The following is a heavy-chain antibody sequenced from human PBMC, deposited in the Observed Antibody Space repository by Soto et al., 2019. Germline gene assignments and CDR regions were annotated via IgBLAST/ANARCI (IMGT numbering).Heavy chain of an antibody. V-gene: IGHV3-15*07. J-gene: IGHJ4*02. D-gene: IGHD3-22*01. Sequence: GGSLRLSCAASGFNFPNAWMNWVRQVPGKGLEWVGRIKSRNDGETTDYAAPVKGRFTISREDSKNTLYLQMTGLKPEDTGVYYCSTGRTYDSRGYYRDKPFCGPRALGTLSS. CDR3: STGRTYDSRGYYRDKPF. CDR1: GFNFPNAW. CDR2: IKSRNDGETT.